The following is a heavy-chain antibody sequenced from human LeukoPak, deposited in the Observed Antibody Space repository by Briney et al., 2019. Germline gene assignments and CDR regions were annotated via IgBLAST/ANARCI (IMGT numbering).Heavy chain of an antibody. CDR3: AKDLYVVAGTKSLYYYYYMDV. CDR1: GGTFSSYA. Sequence: SVKVSCKASGGTFSSYAISWVRQAPGQGLEWMGGIIPIFGTANYAQKFQGRVTMTRDTYTSTVYMELSSLRSEDTAVYYCAKDLYVVAGTKSLYYYYYMDVWGKGTTVTVSS. CDR2: IIPIFGTA. J-gene: IGHJ6*03. V-gene: IGHV1-69*05. D-gene: IGHD6-19*01.